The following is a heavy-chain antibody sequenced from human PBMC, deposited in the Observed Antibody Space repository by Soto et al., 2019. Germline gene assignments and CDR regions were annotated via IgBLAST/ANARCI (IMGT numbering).Heavy chain of an antibody. V-gene: IGHV3-30*18. Sequence: GESLKISCXASGFTFSSYGMHWVRQAPGKGLEWVAVISYDGSNKYYADSVKGRFTISRDNSKNTLYLQMNSLRAEDTAVYYCAKDLIAAAAPYGMDVWGQGTTVTVSS. CDR2: ISYDGSNK. CDR3: AKDLIAAAAPYGMDV. J-gene: IGHJ6*02. D-gene: IGHD6-13*01. CDR1: GFTFSSYG.